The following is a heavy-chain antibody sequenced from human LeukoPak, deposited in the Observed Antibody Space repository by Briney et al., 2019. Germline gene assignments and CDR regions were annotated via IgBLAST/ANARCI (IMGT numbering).Heavy chain of an antibody. V-gene: IGHV3-23*01. D-gene: IGHD2-2*01. Sequence: PGGSLRLSCAASGFTFSSYAMSWVRQAPGKGLEWVSAISGSGGSTHYADSVKGRFTISRDNSKNTLYLQMNSLRAEDTAVYYCAKDPRYCSSTSCVDYWGQGTLVTVSS. CDR2: ISGSGGST. CDR3: AKDPRYCSSTSCVDY. J-gene: IGHJ4*02. CDR1: GFTFSSYA.